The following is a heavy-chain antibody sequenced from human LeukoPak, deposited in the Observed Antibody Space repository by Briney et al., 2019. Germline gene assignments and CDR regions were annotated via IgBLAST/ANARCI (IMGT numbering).Heavy chain of an antibody. V-gene: IGHV3-30*18. D-gene: IGHD1-1*01. CDR2: ISYDGSNK. J-gene: IGHJ6*02. CDR3: AKDHRYNWNDGRPTTPKNYYYGMDV. Sequence: GGSQRLSCAASGFTFSSYGMHWVRQAPGKGLEWVAVISYDGSNKYYADSVKGRFTISRGNSKNTLYLQMNSLRAEDTAVYYCAKDHRYNWNDGRPTTPKNYYYGMDVWGQGTTVTVSS. CDR1: GFTFSSYG.